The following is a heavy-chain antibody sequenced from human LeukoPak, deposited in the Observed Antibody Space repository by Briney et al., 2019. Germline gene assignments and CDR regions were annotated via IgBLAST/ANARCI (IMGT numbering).Heavy chain of an antibody. CDR3: VKDACGGGCYLDN. D-gene: IGHD2-21*02. Sequence: GRSLRLSCAVSGFKFDDYAMHWVRQPPGKGLEWVSSVSWNSDNMAYADSVKGRFTISRDNAKKSLYLQMSSLRTDDMALYYCVKDACGGGCYLDNWGQGTLVTVSS. CDR2: VSWNSDNM. CDR1: GFKFDDYA. V-gene: IGHV3-9*03. J-gene: IGHJ4*02.